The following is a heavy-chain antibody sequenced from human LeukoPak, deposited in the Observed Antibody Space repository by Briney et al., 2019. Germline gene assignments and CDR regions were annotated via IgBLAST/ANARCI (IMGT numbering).Heavy chain of an antibody. D-gene: IGHD1-26*01. Sequence: PGGSLRLSCAASGFTVSSNYMSWVRQAPGKGLEWVSVIYSGGSTYYADSVKGRFTISRDNSKDTLSLQMDSLRAEDTAVYYCARGVWSGSNYYFDYWGQGTLVTVSS. J-gene: IGHJ4*02. CDR1: GFTVSSNY. V-gene: IGHV3-66*01. CDR3: ARGVWSGSNYYFDY. CDR2: IYSGGST.